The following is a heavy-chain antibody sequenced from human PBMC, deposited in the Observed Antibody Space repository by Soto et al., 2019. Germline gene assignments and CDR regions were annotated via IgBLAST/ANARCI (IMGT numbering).Heavy chain of an antibody. V-gene: IGHV1-18*01. CDR1: GYTFTSYG. Sequence: QVQLVQSGAEVKKPGASVKVSCKASGYTFTSYGISWVRQAPGQGLEWMGWISAYNGNTHYAQKLQGRVTLTIDTSTSTDYMQLTSLTTDYTAVYYCAREGLGYCSGGSCYPPPYYYGMDVWGQGTTVTFSS. J-gene: IGHJ6*02. CDR3: AREGLGYCSGGSCYPPPYYYGMDV. CDR2: ISAYNGNT. D-gene: IGHD2-15*01.